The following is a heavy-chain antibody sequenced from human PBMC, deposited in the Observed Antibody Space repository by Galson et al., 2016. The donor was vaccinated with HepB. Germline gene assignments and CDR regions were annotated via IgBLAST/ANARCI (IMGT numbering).Heavy chain of an antibody. CDR3: AKSIATVLLDAFDV. J-gene: IGHJ3*01. V-gene: IGHV3-23*01. CDR2: ITDSGART. D-gene: IGHD3-10*01. Sequence: SLRLSCAASGLTFSIYAMNWVRQAPGKGLEWVSSITDSGARTYYADSVRGRFTISRDNSKNTLFLQVSSLRAEDTAVYYCAKSIATVLLDAFDVWGPGTMVTVSS. CDR1: GLTFSIYA.